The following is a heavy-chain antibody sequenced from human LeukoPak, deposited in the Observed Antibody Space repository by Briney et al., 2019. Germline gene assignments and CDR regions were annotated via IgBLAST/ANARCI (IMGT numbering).Heavy chain of an antibody. V-gene: IGHV3-11*01. CDR1: GFTFSDYY. J-gene: IGHJ4*02. CDR3: ASGAGNGLASGVYFDY. CDR2: INSSCSTI. D-gene: IGHD2-15*01. Sequence: GGSRRLSCAASGFTFSDYYMRGIREARGKGLEGGSDINSSCSTIYYAASFKGRFPISRANSKNSLYLQMNRLRAEDTAVYYCASGAGNGLASGVYFDYWGQGTLVTVSS.